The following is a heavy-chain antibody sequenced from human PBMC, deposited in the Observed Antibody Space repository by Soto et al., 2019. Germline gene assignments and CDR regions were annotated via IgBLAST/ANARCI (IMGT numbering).Heavy chain of an antibody. Sequence: ASVKVSCKASGYTFTGYYMHWVRQAPGQGLEWMGWINPNSGGTNYAQKFQGWVTMTRDTSISTAYMELSRLRSDDTAVYYCARVSSSWNNWFDPWGQGTLVTVPS. J-gene: IGHJ5*02. CDR3: ARVSSSWNNWFDP. CDR1: GYTFTGYY. CDR2: INPNSGGT. D-gene: IGHD6-13*01. V-gene: IGHV1-2*04.